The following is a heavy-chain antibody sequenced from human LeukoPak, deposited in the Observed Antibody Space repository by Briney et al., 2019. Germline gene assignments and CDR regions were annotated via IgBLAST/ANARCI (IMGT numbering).Heavy chain of an antibody. CDR2: ISGSGGST. D-gene: IGHD3-22*01. CDR1: GFPLSSYA. Sequence: GGSLRLSCAASGFPLSSYAMTWVRQAPGKGLEWVSAISGSGGSTYYADSVKGRFTISRDNSKNTLYLQMNTLRVGDTAVYYCAKEGYDSSGYPDYWGQGTLVTVSS. CDR3: AKEGYDSSGYPDY. J-gene: IGHJ4*02. V-gene: IGHV3-23*01.